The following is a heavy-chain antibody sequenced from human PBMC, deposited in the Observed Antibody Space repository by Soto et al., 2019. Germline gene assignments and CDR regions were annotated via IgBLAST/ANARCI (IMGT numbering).Heavy chain of an antibody. CDR1: GCTITNSA. D-gene: IGHD6-13*01. CDR3: AAETTISWPTHGMDV. Sequence: SLTVSCKASGCTITNSAVQSVPQARGQRLEWIGWIVVGSGNTNYAQNFQERVTISRDMSTSTAYMELSSLRSEDTAVYYCAAETTISWPTHGMDVWAEGTTVTRYS. V-gene: IGHV1-58*01. CDR2: IVVGSGNT. J-gene: IGHJ6*04.